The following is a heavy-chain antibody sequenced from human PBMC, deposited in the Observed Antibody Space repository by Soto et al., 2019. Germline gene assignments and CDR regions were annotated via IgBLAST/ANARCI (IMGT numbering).Heavy chain of an antibody. D-gene: IGHD3-3*01. V-gene: IGHV1-18*01. Sequence: QVQLVQSGAEVKKPGVSVKVSCKASGYTFTSYGISWVRQAPGQGLEWMGWISAYNGNTNYAQKLQGRVTMTTDTSTSTAYMELRSLRSDDTAVYYCARAYYDFWSGYYYFSGMDVWGQGTTVTVSS. CDR3: ARAYYDFWSGYYYFSGMDV. J-gene: IGHJ6*02. CDR1: GYTFTSYG. CDR2: ISAYNGNT.